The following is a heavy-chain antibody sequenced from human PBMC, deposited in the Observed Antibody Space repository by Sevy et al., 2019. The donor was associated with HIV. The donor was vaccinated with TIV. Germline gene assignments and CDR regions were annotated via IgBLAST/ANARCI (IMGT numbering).Heavy chain of an antibody. V-gene: IGHV1-2*06. CDR1: GYNFIGYY. J-gene: IGHJ5*02. CDR2: INPLNGDT. Sequence: ASVKVSCKASGYNFIGYYVNWVRQAPGQGLEWIGRINPLNGDTKYAQKFQGRVTMTRDMSVSTAYMEVSRLKSDDTAIDYCSGQTSGWYDWFDPWGQGTLVTVSS. CDR3: SGQTSGWYDWFDP. D-gene: IGHD6-19*01.